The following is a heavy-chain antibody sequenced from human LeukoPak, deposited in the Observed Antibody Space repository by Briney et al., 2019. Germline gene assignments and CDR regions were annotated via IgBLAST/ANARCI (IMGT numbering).Heavy chain of an antibody. J-gene: IGHJ4*02. CDR2: FDPEDGET. D-gene: IGHD2-2*01. Sequence: ASVKVSCKVSGYTLTELSMHWVRQAPGKGLEWMGGFDPEDGETIYAQKFQGRVTMTEDTSTDTAYMELSSLRSEDTAVYYCARIPVGYCSSTSCSYFDYWGQGTLVTVSS. CDR1: GYTLTELS. CDR3: ARIPVGYCSSTSCSYFDY. V-gene: IGHV1-24*01.